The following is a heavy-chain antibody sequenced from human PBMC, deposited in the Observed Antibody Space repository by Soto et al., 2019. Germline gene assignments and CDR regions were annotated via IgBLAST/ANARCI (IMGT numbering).Heavy chain of an antibody. CDR1: GYTFTSYD. CDR3: ARDGCSSTSCYVGNYMDV. D-gene: IGHD2-2*01. CDR2: MNPNSGNT. J-gene: IGHJ6*03. V-gene: IGHV1-8*01. Sequence: ASVKVSCKASGYTFTSYDINWMRQATGQGLEWMGWMNPNSGNTGYAQKFQGRVTINRDTSATTVYMELSSLRSEDTAVYYCARDGCSSTSCYVGNYMDVWGKGTTVTVS.